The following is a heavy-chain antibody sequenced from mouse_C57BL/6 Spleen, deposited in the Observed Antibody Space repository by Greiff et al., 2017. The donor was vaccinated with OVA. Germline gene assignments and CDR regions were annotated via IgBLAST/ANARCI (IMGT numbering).Heavy chain of an antibody. J-gene: IGHJ2*01. Sequence: QVQLQQPGAELVKPGASVTMSCKASGYTFTSYWITWVKQRPGQGLEWIGDIYPGSGSTNYNEKFKSKATLTVDTSSSTAYMQLSSLTSEDSAVYYCARSYYYGSSFFDYWGQGTTLTVSS. CDR2: IYPGSGST. V-gene: IGHV1-55*01. CDR1: GYTFTSYW. CDR3: ARSYYYGSSFFDY. D-gene: IGHD1-1*01.